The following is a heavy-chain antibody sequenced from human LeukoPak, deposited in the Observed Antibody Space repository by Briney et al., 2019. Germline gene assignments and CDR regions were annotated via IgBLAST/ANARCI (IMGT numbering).Heavy chain of an antibody. D-gene: IGHD2-15*01. V-gene: IGHV3-30-3*01. CDR3: ARGSVGTPPPFDF. CDR1: GFTFRDYT. CDR2: TSFDGSNQ. Sequence: PGGSLRLSCAASGFTFRDYTMNWVRQAPGKGLEWVALTSFDGSNQYYADFVKGRFTISKDNSRNTLYLQMNSLKTEDTAVYYCARGSVGTPPPFDFWGQGTLVTVSS. J-gene: IGHJ4*02.